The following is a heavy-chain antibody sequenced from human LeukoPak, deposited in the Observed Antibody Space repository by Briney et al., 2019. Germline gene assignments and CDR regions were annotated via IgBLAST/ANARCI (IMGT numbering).Heavy chain of an antibody. J-gene: IGHJ4*02. Sequence: SGTLSLTCTVSGGSISISNYYWGWIRQPPGKGLEWIGSIYYSGSTYYKSSLKSRITISVDTSKNQFSLKLSSVTAADTAVYYCERNVTGGSSGYWRFDYWGQGTLVTVSS. CDR1: GGSISISNYY. V-gene: IGHV4-39*01. CDR2: IYYSGST. D-gene: IGHD3-22*01. CDR3: ERNVTGGSSGYWRFDY.